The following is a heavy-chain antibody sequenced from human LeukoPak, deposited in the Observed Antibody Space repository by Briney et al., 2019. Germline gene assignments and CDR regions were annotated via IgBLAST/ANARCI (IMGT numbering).Heavy chain of an antibody. V-gene: IGHV3-23*01. Sequence: GGSLRLSCAASGLTISSYAMSWVRQAPGKGLEWVSGISGSGGSTYYADSVKGRFTISRDNSKDTLSLQMNSLRAEDTAIYYCAKDSYAAASGIFDIWGQGTVVTVSS. CDR2: ISGSGGST. J-gene: IGHJ3*02. D-gene: IGHD3-16*01. CDR3: AKDSYAAASGIFDI. CDR1: GLTISSYA.